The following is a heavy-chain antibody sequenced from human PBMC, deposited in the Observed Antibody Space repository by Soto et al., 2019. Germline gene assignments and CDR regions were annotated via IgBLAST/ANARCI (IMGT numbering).Heavy chain of an antibody. Sequence: EEQLVESGGGLVQPGGSLRLSCAASGFTVSNYALSWVRQAPGKGLEWVSTISSSGGETYYADSVKGRFTISRDNSRNTFSLQTNSLRAEDTALYYCANPWGSGWMYFDLWGRGTLVTVSS. CDR1: GFTVSNYA. J-gene: IGHJ2*01. V-gene: IGHV3-23*04. CDR3: ANPWGSGWMYFDL. CDR2: ISSSGGET. D-gene: IGHD6-19*01.